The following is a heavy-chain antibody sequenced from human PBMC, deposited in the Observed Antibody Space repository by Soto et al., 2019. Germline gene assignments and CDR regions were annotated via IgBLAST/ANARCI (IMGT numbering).Heavy chain of an antibody. CDR1: GYTFTSYS. CDR2: VNVYNGNT. V-gene: IGHV1-18*01. J-gene: IGHJ6*02. D-gene: IGHD1-20*01. Sequence: GASVKVSCKASGYTFTSYSISWVRQAPGQGLEWMGWVNVYNGNTKYAQKFQGRVTMTTDTSTSTVYMELSSLRSEDTAVYYCARAGRVTGTTGYYYYGMDVWGQGTTVTVSS. CDR3: ARAGRVTGTTGYYYYGMDV.